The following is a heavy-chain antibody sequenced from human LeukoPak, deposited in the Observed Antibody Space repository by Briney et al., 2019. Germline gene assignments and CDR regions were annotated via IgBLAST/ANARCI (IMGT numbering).Heavy chain of an antibody. J-gene: IGHJ4*02. V-gene: IGHV1-69*05. D-gene: IGHD2-2*01. CDR1: GGTFSSYA. Sequence: ASVKVSCKASGGTFSSYAISWVRQAPGQGLEWMGGIIPIFGTANYAQKFQGRVTITTDESTSTAYMELSSLRSEDTAVYYCARGYCSSTSCYATANPYFDYWGQGTPVTVSS. CDR3: ARGYCSSTSCYATANPYFDY. CDR2: IIPIFGTA.